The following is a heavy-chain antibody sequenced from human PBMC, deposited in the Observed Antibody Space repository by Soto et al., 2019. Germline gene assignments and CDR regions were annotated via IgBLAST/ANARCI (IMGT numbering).Heavy chain of an antibody. J-gene: IGHJ4*02. D-gene: IGHD3-16*02. V-gene: IGHV3-7*01. CDR3: ARDHVTPGLYFDY. CDR1: GFTFGSHW. Sequence: EVQLVESGGGLVQPGGSLRLSCAASGFTFGSHWMTWVRLAPGKGLEWVANISPDGSTKYYVDSVKGRFTISRDTARNSLYLQMRSLTAEDTAVYFCARDHVTPGLYFDYWGQGTLVTVSS. CDR2: ISPDGSTK.